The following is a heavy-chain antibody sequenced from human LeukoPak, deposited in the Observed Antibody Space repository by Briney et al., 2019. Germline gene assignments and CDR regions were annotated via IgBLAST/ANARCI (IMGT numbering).Heavy chain of an antibody. CDR2: IKQDGSDK. J-gene: IGHJ4*02. CDR1: GFIFSDFW. D-gene: IGHD6-13*01. CDR3: VRWKKSSNWFYDY. Sequence: GGSLRLSCAASGFIFSDFWMSWVRQAPGKGLEWVANIKQDGSDKSYVDSVKGRFTISRDNAKNSLYLEMNCPRVEDIAVYYCVRWKKSSNWFYDYWGQGALDTVSS. V-gene: IGHV3-7*01.